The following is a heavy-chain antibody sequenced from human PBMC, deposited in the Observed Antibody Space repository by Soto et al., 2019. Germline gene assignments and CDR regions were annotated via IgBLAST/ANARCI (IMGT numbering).Heavy chain of an antibody. CDR1: GYTFTSYD. CDR2: MNPNSGNT. D-gene: IGHD3-16*02. J-gene: IGHJ4*02. Sequence: ASVKVSCKASGYTFTSYDINWVRQATGQGLEWMGWMNPNSGNTGYAQKFQGRVTMTRNTSISTAYMELSSLRSEDTAVYYCARAAMDHYDYIWGSYRYSPPPDYWGQGTLVSVSS. V-gene: IGHV1-8*01. CDR3: ARAAMDHYDYIWGSYRYSPPPDY.